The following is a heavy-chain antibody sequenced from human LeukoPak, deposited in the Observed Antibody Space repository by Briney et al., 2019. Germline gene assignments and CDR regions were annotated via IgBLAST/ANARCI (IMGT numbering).Heavy chain of an antibody. CDR2: IYPGDSDT. V-gene: IGHV5-51*01. CDR3: AGSYSSSWSYFDY. Sequence: GEPLKISCKGSGYSFTSYWIGWVRQMPGKGLEWMGIIYPGDSDTRYSPSFQGQVTISADKSISTAYLQWSSLKASDTAMYYCAGSYSSSWSYFDYWGQGTLVTVSS. CDR1: GYSFTSYW. J-gene: IGHJ4*02. D-gene: IGHD6-13*01.